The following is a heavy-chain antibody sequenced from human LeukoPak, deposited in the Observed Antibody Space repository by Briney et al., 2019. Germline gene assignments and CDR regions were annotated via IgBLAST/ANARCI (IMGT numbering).Heavy chain of an antibody. V-gene: IGHV4-59*01. CDR3: ARDPVRGATRERI. J-gene: IGHJ4*02. CDR1: GGSISSYY. Sequence: PSETLSLTCTVSGGSISSYYWSWIRQPPGEGLEWIGYIYYSGSTNYNPSLKSRVTISVDTSKNQFSLKLSSVTAADTAVYYCARDPVRGATRERIWGQGTLVTVSS. CDR2: IYYSGST. D-gene: IGHD1-26*01.